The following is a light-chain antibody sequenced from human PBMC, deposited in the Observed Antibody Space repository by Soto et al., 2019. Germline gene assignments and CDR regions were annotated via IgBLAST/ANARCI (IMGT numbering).Light chain of an antibody. V-gene: IGKV3-20*01. CDR3: QQYRSSPPT. CDR2: GAS. Sequence: EIVLTQSPGTLSLSPGERATLSCRASQSVSSSYLAWYQQKPGQAPRLLIYGASSRATGIPDRFSGSGSGTDFTLTISRLEPEDFAVYYCQQYRSSPPTFCQGTRLEIK. J-gene: IGKJ5*01. CDR1: QSVSSSY.